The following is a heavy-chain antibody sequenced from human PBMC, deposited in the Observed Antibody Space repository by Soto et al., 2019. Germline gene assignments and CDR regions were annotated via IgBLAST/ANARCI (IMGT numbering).Heavy chain of an antibody. CDR2: ISASNGNT. V-gene: IGHV1-18*01. J-gene: IGHJ5*01. CDR1: GYTFTTYG. D-gene: IGHD6-13*01. Sequence: QVQLVQSGAEVKKPGASVKVSCKASGYTFTTYGISWVRQAPGQGLEWMGWISASNGNTYYGQKFQGRVTMTTDSFTRTAYMERSSLTSVVPAVYYCARALPYSSRGASSGRGTLVTVSS. CDR3: ARALPYSSRGAS.